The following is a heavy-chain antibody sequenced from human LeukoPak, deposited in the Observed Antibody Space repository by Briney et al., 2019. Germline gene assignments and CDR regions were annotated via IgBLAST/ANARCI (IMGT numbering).Heavy chain of an antibody. V-gene: IGHV3-23*01. CDR2: ISSSGGST. Sequence: GGSLRLSCAASGFTVSSNYMSWVRQARGKGLEWVSAISSSGGSTYYADSVKGQFTISRDNSKNTLYLQMNSLRAEDTAVYYCAKDNYDFWSAYSRWGQGTLVTVSS. CDR3: AKDNYDFWSAYSR. CDR1: GFTVSSNY. J-gene: IGHJ4*02. D-gene: IGHD3-3*01.